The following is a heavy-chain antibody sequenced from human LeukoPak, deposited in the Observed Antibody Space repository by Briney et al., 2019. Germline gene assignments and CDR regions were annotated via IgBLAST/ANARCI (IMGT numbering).Heavy chain of an antibody. CDR1: GFTFSSYA. Sequence: GGSLRLSCAASGFTFSSYAMSWVRQALGKGLEWVSDISGSGGSTYYADSVKGRFTISRDNSKNTLYLQMNSLRAEDTAVYYCAKDCYYGSGSLYYFDYWGQGTLVTVSS. V-gene: IGHV3-23*01. CDR2: ISGSGGST. J-gene: IGHJ4*02. D-gene: IGHD3-10*01. CDR3: AKDCYYGSGSLYYFDY.